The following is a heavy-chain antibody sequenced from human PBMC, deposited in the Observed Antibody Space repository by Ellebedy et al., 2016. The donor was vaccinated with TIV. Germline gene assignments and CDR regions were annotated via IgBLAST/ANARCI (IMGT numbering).Heavy chain of an antibody. CDR1: GFTFSDYC. Sequence: PGGSLRLSCAASGFTFSDYCISWVRQAPGKGLQWVANIKQGGSEKQYVDSVKGRFTISSDNAKSSLYLQVNGLRAEDTAVYYCAREAISYARSGYYFDYWGQGTLVTVSS. D-gene: IGHD3-22*01. CDR2: IKQGGSEK. CDR3: AREAISYARSGYYFDY. J-gene: IGHJ4*02. V-gene: IGHV3-7*01.